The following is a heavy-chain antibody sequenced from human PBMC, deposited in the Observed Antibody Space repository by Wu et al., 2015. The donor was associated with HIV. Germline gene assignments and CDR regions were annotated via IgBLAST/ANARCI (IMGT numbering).Heavy chain of an antibody. CDR1: GGTFSSYA. V-gene: IGHV1-69*12. CDR3: ARAPGSNYGSYYYYYMDV. D-gene: IGHD4-11*01. Sequence: QVQLVQSGAEVKKPGSSVKVSCKASGGTFSSYAISWVRQAPGQGLEWMGGIIPIFGTANYAQKFQGRVTITADESTSTAYMELSSLRSEDTAVYYCARAPGSNYGSYYYYYMDVWGQRGPRSPSP. J-gene: IGHJ6*03. CDR2: IIPIFGTA.